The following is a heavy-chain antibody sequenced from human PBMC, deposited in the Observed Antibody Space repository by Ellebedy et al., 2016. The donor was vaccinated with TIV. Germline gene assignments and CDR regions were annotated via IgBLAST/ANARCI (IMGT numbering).Heavy chain of an antibody. CDR1: GGSFSGYY. D-gene: IGHD6-13*01. Sequence: SETLSLXXAVYGGSFSGYYWSWIRQPPGKGLEWIGEINHSGSTNYNPSLKSRVTISVDTSKNQFSLKLSSVTAADTAVYYCARGEYRQYSSRGRWFDPWGQGTLVTVSS. J-gene: IGHJ5*02. CDR3: ARGEYRQYSSRGRWFDP. V-gene: IGHV4-34*01. CDR2: INHSGST.